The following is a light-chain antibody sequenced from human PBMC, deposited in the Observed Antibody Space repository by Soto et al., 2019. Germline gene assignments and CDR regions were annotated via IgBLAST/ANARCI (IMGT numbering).Light chain of an antibody. CDR3: QTWGTGIVV. CDR2: LNSDGSH. CDR1: SGHSNYA. V-gene: IGLV4-69*01. J-gene: IGLJ2*01. Sequence: QAVVTQSPSASASLGASVKLTCTLSSGHSNYAIAWHQQQPEKGPRYLMRLNSDGSHSKGDGIPYRSSGSSSGAERYLTIGRLESEDGADYCCQTWGTGIVVFGGGTKLTVL.